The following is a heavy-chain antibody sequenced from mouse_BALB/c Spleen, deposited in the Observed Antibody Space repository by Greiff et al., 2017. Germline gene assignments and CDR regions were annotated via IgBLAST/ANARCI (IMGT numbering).Heavy chain of an antibody. CDR1: GYSFTGYY. CDR2: ISCYKGAT. CDR3: ARYTTVVAKDAMDY. D-gene: IGHD1-1*01. V-gene: IGHV1S34*01. Sequence: LVKTGASVKISCKASGYSFTGYYMHWVKQSHGKSLEWIGYISCYKGATSYNQKFKGKATFTVDTSSSTAYMQFNSLTSEDSAVYYCARYTTVVAKDAMDYWGQGTSVTVSS. J-gene: IGHJ4*01.